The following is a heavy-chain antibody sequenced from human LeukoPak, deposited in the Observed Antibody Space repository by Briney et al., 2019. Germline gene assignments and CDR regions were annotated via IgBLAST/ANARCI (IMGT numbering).Heavy chain of an antibody. Sequence: ASVKVSCKASGYTFIGYYIHWVRQAPGQGLEWMGWINPSSGGTNYAQKFQGRVTMTRDTSISTAYMELSRLRSDDTAVYYCARPRIAGNWFDPWGQGTLVTVSS. CDR3: ARPRIAGNWFDP. J-gene: IGHJ5*02. V-gene: IGHV1-2*02. CDR2: INPSSGGT. CDR1: GYTFIGYY. D-gene: IGHD6-13*01.